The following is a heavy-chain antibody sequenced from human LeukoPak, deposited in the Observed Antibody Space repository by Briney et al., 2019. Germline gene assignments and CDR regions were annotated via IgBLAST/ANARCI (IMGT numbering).Heavy chain of an antibody. D-gene: IGHD2-8*01. CDR2: IIPIFGTA. V-gene: IGHV1-69*01. Sequence: SVKVSCKASGGTFSSYAISWVRQAPGQGLEWMGGIIPIFGTANYAQKSQGGVTITADESTSTAYMELSSLRSEDTAVYYCARLDMLWGSFDYWGQGTLVTVSS. CDR3: ARLDMLWGSFDY. J-gene: IGHJ4*02. CDR1: GGTFSSYA.